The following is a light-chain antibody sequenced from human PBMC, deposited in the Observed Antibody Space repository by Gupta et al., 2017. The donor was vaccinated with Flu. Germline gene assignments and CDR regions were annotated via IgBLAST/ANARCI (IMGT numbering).Light chain of an antibody. CDR2: GAS. Sequence: EIVLTQSPGTLSLSPGERATLSCRASQSVSSSYLAWYQQKPGQAPRILIYGASSRATGIPDRFSGSGSGTDYTLTISRLEPEDFAVYYCQQFDSSSLTFGGGTKVEIK. CDR3: QQFDSSSLT. J-gene: IGKJ4*01. V-gene: IGKV3-20*01. CDR1: QSVSSSY.